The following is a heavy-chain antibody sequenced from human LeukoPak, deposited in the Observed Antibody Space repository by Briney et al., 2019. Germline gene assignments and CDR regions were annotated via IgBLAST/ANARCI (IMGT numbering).Heavy chain of an antibody. CDR1: GYTFTSYG. V-gene: IGHV1-18*01. J-gene: IGHJ4*02. Sequence: ASVKVSCKASGYTFTSYGISWVRQAPGQGLEWMGWISTYTGDTNFAQNFQGRVTLTTDTTTSTAYMELRSLRSDDTAVYYCARESGGNTMAGDYWGQGTLVTVSS. D-gene: IGHD2-15*01. CDR2: ISTYTGDT. CDR3: ARESGGNTMAGDY.